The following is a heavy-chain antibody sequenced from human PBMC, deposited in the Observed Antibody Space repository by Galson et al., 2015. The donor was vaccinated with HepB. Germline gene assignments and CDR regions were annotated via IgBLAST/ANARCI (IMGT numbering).Heavy chain of an antibody. CDR1: GFTFDDYG. D-gene: IGHD3-22*01. CDR2: INWNGGST. CDR3: ARDRSTYYYDSSGYQDY. V-gene: IGHV3-20*04. J-gene: IGHJ4*02. Sequence: SLRLSCAASGFTFDDYGMSWVRQAPGKGLEWVSGINWNGGSTGYADSVKGRFTISRDNAKNSLYLQMNSLRAEDTALYYCARDRSTYYYDSSGYQDYWGQGTLVTVSS.